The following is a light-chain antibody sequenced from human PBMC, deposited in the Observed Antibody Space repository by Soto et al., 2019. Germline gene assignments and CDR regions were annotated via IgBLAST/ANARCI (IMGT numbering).Light chain of an antibody. Sequence: IVLTQSPGTLSLSPGERATLSCRASDSVSISYLAWYQQRSGQPPRLLIYGTSTRATGIPGRFSGSGSGTDFTITISRLEPEDSAVYFCQQWCNSPRVTFGGGTKVEI. CDR2: GTS. V-gene: IGKV3-20*01. CDR1: DSVSISY. J-gene: IGKJ4*01. CDR3: QQWCNSPRVT.